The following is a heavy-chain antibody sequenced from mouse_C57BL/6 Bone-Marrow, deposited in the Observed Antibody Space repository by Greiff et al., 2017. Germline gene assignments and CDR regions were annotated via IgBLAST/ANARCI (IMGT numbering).Heavy chain of an antibody. Sequence: VKLQESGAELVRPGASVTLSCKASGYTFTDYEMHWVKQTPVHGLEWIGAIDPETGGTAYNQKFKGKAILTADKSSSTAYMELRSLTSEDSAVYYCTRGEGNYYAMDYWGQGTSVTVSS. J-gene: IGHJ4*01. CDR1: GYTFTDYE. CDR2: IDPETGGT. CDR3: TRGEGNYYAMDY. V-gene: IGHV1-15*01. D-gene: IGHD2-1*01.